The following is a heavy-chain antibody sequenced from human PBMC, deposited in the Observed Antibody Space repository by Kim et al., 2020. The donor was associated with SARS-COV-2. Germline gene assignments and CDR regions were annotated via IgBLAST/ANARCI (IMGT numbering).Heavy chain of an antibody. J-gene: IGHJ5*02. CDR2: ISYEGSTQ. V-gene: IGHV3-30*03. CDR1: FGTGSGDV. CDR3: ARNLVGDTDLGP. Sequence: SLRLSCAASFGTGSGDVMNWVRQAPGKGLEWVALISYEGSTQKYTDSVKGRFTVSRDNSKNTLFLQMNSLRPEDTAVYYCARNLVGDTDLGPWGQGTLVTVSS. D-gene: IGHD1-26*01.